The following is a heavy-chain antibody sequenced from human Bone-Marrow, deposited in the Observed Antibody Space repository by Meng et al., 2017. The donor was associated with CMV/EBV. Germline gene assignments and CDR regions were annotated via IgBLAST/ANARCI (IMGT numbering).Heavy chain of an antibody. Sequence: GGSLRLSCVASGITFSSYAMHWVRQAPGKGLEWVAVISYDGSNKYYADSVKGRFAISRDNSKNTLYLQMNSLRVEDTAVYYCAKGRFFDYWGQGTLVTVSS. CDR2: ISYDGSNK. V-gene: IGHV3-30*09. CDR1: GITFSSYA. J-gene: IGHJ4*02. CDR3: AKGRFFDY.